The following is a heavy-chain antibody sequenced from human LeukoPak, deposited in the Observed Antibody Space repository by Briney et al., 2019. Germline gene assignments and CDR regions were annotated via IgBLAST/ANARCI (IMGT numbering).Heavy chain of an antibody. V-gene: IGHV3-33*01. CDR2: IWYDGSNK. CDR1: GLTFSSYG. Sequence: GRSLRLSCAASGLTFSSYGMHWVRQAPGKGLEWVAVIWYDGSNKYYADSVKGRFIISRDNSKNTLYLQMNSLRAEDTAVYYCARGLNWNYVRHLDYWGQGTLVTVSS. CDR3: ARGLNWNYVRHLDY. J-gene: IGHJ4*02. D-gene: IGHD1-7*01.